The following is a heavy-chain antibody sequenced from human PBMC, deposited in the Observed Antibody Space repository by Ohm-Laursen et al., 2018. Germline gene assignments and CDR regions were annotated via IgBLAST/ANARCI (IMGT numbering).Heavy chain of an antibody. CDR1: GFTFSSYE. J-gene: IGHJ4*02. CDR3: TTEYGGAFDH. V-gene: IGHV3-15*01. CDR2: IKSKTDDGTT. Sequence: SLRLSCTATGFTFSSYEMNWVRQAPGKGLEWVGRIKSKTDDGTTVYAAPVKGRFTISRDDSKNTLYLQMNSLTAEDTGVYYCTTEYGGAFDHWGQGTLVTVSS. D-gene: IGHD4-23*01.